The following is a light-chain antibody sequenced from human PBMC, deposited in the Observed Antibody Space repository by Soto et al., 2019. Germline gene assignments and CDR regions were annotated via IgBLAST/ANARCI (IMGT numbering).Light chain of an antibody. Sequence: EIVLTQSPGTLSLSPGERVTLSCRASQTLSSSYLAWYQQKPGQAPRVLIYGASNRATGIPDRFSGSGSGTDFTLTISRLEPEDFAVYYCQQYGSSPRTFGQGTKLEIK. CDR2: GAS. V-gene: IGKV3-20*01. CDR1: QTLSSSY. CDR3: QQYGSSPRT. J-gene: IGKJ2*01.